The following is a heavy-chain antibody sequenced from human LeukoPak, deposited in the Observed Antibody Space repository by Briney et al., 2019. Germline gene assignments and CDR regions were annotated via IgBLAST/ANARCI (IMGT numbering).Heavy chain of an antibody. CDR2: IYSGGNT. Sequence: PGGSLRLSCAASGFTVSSNFMSWVRQAPGKGLEWVSVIYSGGNTYYADFVKGRFTISRDNSKNTLYLQMNSLRAEDTAVYYCARGGFPRYTVVRYYFDYWGQGTLVTVSS. D-gene: IGHD2-21*01. J-gene: IGHJ4*02. V-gene: IGHV3-66*01. CDR3: ARGGFPRYTVVRYYFDY. CDR1: GFTVSSNF.